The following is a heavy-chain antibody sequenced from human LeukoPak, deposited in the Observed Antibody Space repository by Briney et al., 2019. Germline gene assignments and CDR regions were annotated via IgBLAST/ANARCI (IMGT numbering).Heavy chain of an antibody. V-gene: IGHV5-51*01. D-gene: IGHD6-19*01. Sequence: GESLNISCKGSGYSFTSYWIGWVRQMPGKGLEWMGIIYPGDSDTRYSPSFQGQVTISADKSISTAHLQWSSLKASDTAMYYCARLRDLIAVAGTRFDYWFDPWGQGTLVTVSS. J-gene: IGHJ5*02. CDR2: IYPGDSDT. CDR1: GYSFTSYW. CDR3: ARLRDLIAVAGTRFDYWFDP.